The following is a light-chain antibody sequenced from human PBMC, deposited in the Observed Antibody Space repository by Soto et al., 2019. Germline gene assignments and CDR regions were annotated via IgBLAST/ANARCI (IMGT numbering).Light chain of an antibody. CDR1: SGDIGDYKY. CDR3: SSYTSTNFVI. V-gene: IGLV2-14*01. CDR2: DVS. J-gene: IGLJ2*01. Sequence: QSALTQPAYVSGSRGQSITISCTGSSGDIGDYKYVSWYKQHPGKAPKLMIYDVSNRPSGVSNRFSASKSGNTASLTISGLQAEDEADYYCSSYTSTNFVIFGGGTQLTVL.